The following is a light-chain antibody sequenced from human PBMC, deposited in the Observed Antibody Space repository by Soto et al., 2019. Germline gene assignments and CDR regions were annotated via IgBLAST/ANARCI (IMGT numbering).Light chain of an antibody. J-gene: IGLJ2*01. CDR2: DVS. CDR1: SSEVGGYNY. V-gene: IGLV2-14*01. CDR3: SSYTSSSTLRV. Sequence: QSVLTQPASVSGSPGQSITISCTGTSSEVGGYNYVSWYQQHPGKAPKLMIYDVSNRPSGVSNRFSGSKSGNTASLTISGLQAEDEAEYYCSSYTSSSTLRVFGGGTKLTVL.